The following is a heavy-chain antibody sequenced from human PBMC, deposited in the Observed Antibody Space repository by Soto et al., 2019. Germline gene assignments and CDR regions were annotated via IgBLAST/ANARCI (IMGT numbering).Heavy chain of an antibody. V-gene: IGHV1-69*13. J-gene: IGHJ5*02. CDR2: INPIFGTA. Sequence: SVKVSCKASGDTFSSYAISWVRQAPGQGLEWMGGINPIFGTANYAQKFQGRVTITADESTSTAYMELSSLRSEDTAVYYCARERGFECSSSSWFDPWGQGTLVTVSS. CDR1: GDTFSSYA. D-gene: IGHD6-6*01. CDR3: ARERGFECSSSSWFDP.